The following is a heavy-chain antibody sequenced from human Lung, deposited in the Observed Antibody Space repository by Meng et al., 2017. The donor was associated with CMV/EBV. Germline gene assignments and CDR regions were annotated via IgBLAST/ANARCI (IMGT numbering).Heavy chain of an antibody. V-gene: IGHV1-18*01. CDR3: ATGNQYCSSTSCYPGGMDV. CDR2: ISAYNGNT. J-gene: IGHJ6*02. D-gene: IGHD2-2*01. CDR1: GYTFTSYG. Sequence: SVXVSXXASGYTFTSYGISWVRQAPGQGLEWMGWISAYNGNTNYAQKLQGRVTMTTDTSTSTAYMELRSLRSDDTAVYYCATGNQYCSSTSCYPGGMDVLGQGTTVTVSS.